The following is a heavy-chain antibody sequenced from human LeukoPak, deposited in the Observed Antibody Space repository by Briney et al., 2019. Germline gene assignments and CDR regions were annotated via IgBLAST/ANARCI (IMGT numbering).Heavy chain of an antibody. CDR1: GGTFSSYA. J-gene: IGHJ3*02. D-gene: IGHD3-10*01. CDR3: ARDMVRGVRGAFDI. Sequence: SVKVSCKASGGTFSSYAISWVRQAPGQGLEWMGGIIPIFGTANYAQKFQGRVTITADKSTSTAYMELSSLRSEDTAVYYCARDMVRGVRGAFDIWGQGTMVTVSS. V-gene: IGHV1-69*06. CDR2: IIPIFGTA.